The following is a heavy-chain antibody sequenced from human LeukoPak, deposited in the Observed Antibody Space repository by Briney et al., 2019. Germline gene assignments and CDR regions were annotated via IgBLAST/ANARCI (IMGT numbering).Heavy chain of an antibody. Sequence: PGGSLRLSCAASGFTFLSYGMHWVRQAPGKGLEWVAFIRYDGSNKYYADSVKGRFTISRDNAKNSLYLQMNSLRAEDTAVYYCARSRVWTTIVAFDIWGQGTMVTVSS. D-gene: IGHD3/OR15-3a*01. V-gene: IGHV3-30*02. CDR1: GFTFLSYG. J-gene: IGHJ3*02. CDR2: IRYDGSNK. CDR3: ARSRVWTTIVAFDI.